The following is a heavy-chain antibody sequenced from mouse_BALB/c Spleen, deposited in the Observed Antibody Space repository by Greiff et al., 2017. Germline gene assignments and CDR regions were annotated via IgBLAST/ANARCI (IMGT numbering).Heavy chain of an antibody. CDR1: GFTFSSYT. D-gene: IGHD1-1*01. V-gene: IGHV5-6-4*01. Sequence: DVKLVESGGGLVKPGGSLKLSCAASGFTFSSYTMSWVRQTPEKRLEWVATISSGGSYTYYPDSVKGRFTISRDNAKNTLYLQMSSLKSEDTAMYYCTREYYGSSSYFDYWGQGTTLTVSS. CDR2: ISSGGSYT. J-gene: IGHJ2*01. CDR3: TREYYGSSSYFDY.